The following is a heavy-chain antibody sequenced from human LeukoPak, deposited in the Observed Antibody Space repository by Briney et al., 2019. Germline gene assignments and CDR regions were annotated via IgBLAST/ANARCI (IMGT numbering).Heavy chain of an antibody. J-gene: IGHJ4*02. Sequence: SETLSLTCAVYGGSFSGYYWSWIRQPPGRGLEWIGEINHSGSTNYNPSLKSRVTISVDTSKNQFSLKLSSVTAADTAVYYCARVSGYDWESFYDYWGQGTLVTVAS. V-gene: IGHV4-34*01. CDR3: ARVSGYDWESFYDY. CDR1: GGSFSGYY. CDR2: INHSGST. D-gene: IGHD5-12*01.